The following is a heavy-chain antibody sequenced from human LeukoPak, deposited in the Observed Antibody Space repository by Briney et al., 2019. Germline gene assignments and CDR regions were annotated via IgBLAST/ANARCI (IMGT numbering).Heavy chain of an antibody. V-gene: IGHV1-69*05. Sequence: SVKVSCKASGGTFSSYAISWVRQAPGQGLEWMGGIIPIFGTANYAQKFQGRVTMTRNTSISTAYMELSSLRSEDTAVYYCARGYYCSGGSCSLDWFDPWGQGTLVTVSS. D-gene: IGHD2-15*01. CDR3: ARGYYCSGGSCSLDWFDP. J-gene: IGHJ5*02. CDR1: GGTFSSYA. CDR2: IIPIFGTA.